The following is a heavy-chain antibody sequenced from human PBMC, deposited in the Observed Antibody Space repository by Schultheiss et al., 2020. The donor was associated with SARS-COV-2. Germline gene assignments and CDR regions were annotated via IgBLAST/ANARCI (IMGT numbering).Heavy chain of an antibody. CDR1: GGTFSSYA. Sequence: SVKVSCKASGGTFSSYAISWVRQAPGQGLEWMGRIIPIFGTANYAQKFQGRVTITADKSTSTAYMELSSLRSEDTAVYYCARDYDSSGYFVPNYGMDVWGQGTTVTVSS. V-gene: IGHV1-69*06. CDR2: IIPIFGTA. J-gene: IGHJ6*02. CDR3: ARDYDSSGYFVPNYGMDV. D-gene: IGHD3-22*01.